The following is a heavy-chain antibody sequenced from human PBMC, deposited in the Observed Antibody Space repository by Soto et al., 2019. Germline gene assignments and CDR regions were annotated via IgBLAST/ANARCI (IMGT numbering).Heavy chain of an antibody. J-gene: IGHJ4*02. Sequence: PGGSLRLSCAASGFTFSSYAMSWVRQAPGKGLEWVSTISGNGGYTFYSDSVKGRFTISRDNSKNSLYLQMNSLSAEDTAVYYCAKKSYIVVVPTAMFDYWGQGTLVTVSS. D-gene: IGHD2-2*01. CDR1: GFTFSSYA. V-gene: IGHV3-23*01. CDR3: AKKSYIVVVPTAMFDY. CDR2: ISGNGGYT.